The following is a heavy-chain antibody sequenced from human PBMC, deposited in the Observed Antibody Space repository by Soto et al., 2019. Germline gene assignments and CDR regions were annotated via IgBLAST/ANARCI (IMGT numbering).Heavy chain of an antibody. CDR3: ARGALYDSSGYYYDY. D-gene: IGHD3-22*01. V-gene: IGHV4-30-2*01. J-gene: IGHJ4*02. CDR2: IYHSGST. Sequence: SETLSLTCAVSGGSISSGGYSWSWIRQPPGKGLEWIGYIYHSGSTYYNPSLKSRVTISVDRSKNQFSLKLSSVTAADTAVYYCARGALYDSSGYYYDYWGQGTLVTVSS. CDR1: GGSISSGGYS.